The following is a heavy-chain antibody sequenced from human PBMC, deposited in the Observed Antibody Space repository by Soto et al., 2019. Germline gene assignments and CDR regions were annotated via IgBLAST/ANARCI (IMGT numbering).Heavy chain of an antibody. D-gene: IGHD5-12*01. CDR1: GGTFSRYA. J-gene: IGHJ4*02. CDR3: VRVVAIPGYPDN. V-gene: IGHV1-69*11. CDR2: IVPIVDTT. Sequence: QVQLVQSGAEVRQPASSVKVSCKTSGGTFSRYAISWVRQAPGQGLEWMGWIVPIVDTTPYAQKFQGRVTITADESTSTVYMELSSLRSDDTAVYYCVRVVAIPGYPDNWGQGTLVTVSS.